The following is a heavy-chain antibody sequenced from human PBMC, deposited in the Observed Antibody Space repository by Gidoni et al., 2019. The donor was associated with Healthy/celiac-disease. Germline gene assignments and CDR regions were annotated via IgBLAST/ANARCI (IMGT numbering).Heavy chain of an antibody. CDR1: GFTFSRYW. CDR2: IKQEGSEK. CDR3: ARVGGSYYVPYNWFDP. D-gene: IGHD1-26*01. J-gene: IGHJ5*02. V-gene: IGHV3-7*01. Sequence: DVQLVESGGGLVQPGGSLRLSCAASGFTFSRYWMSWVRQAPGKGLEWVANIKQEGSEKYYVDSVKGRFTISRDNAKNSLYLQMNSLRAEDTAVYYCARVGGSYYVPYNWFDPWGQGTLVTVSS.